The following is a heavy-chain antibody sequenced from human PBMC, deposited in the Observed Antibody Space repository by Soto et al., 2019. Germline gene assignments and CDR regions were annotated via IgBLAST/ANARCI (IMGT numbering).Heavy chain of an antibody. CDR2: ISSGSSDT. Sequence: GSLSLSVEASGFTIPHVSMNWVRQVPGKGLEWVASISSGSSDTWYADSVKGRFIISRDNAQNSLFLQMNTLRPEDTAMYYCARVAYWGPGTQVTVSS. J-gene: IGHJ4*02. CDR3: ARVAY. V-gene: IGHV3-21*01. CDR1: GFTIPHVS.